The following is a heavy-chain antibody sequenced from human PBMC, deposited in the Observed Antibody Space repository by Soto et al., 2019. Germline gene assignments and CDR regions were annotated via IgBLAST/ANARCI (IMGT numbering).Heavy chain of an antibody. CDR2: VRSKANSYAT. D-gene: IGHD3-10*01. CDR3: ISLLTDYYGSVIL. CDR1: GFTFSGSA. J-gene: IGHJ4*02. Sequence: GGSLRLSCAASGFTFSGSAMHWVRQASGKGLEWVGRVRSKANSYATAFTASVKGRFTISRDDSKNTAYLEMNSLKTEDTAVYYCISLLTDYYGSVILWGQGILVTVSS. V-gene: IGHV3-73*01.